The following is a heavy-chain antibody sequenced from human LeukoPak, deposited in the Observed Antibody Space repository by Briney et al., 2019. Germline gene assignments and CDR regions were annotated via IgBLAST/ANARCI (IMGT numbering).Heavy chain of an antibody. CDR1: GGSISSGSYS. Sequence: SQTLSLTCAVSGGSISSGSYSWNWIRQPPGKGLEWIGYIYHTGNTFYNPSLKSRVTISVDRSKNQFSLRLTSVTAAGTAVYYCARGFFVRENPGSWFDPWGQGTLVTVSP. CDR3: ARGFFVRENPGSWFDP. CDR2: IYHTGNT. D-gene: IGHD3-10*02. J-gene: IGHJ5*02. V-gene: IGHV4-30-2*01.